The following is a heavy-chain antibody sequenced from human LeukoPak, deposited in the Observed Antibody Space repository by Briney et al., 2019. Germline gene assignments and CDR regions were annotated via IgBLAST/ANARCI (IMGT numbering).Heavy chain of an antibody. V-gene: IGHV4-39*07. CDR2: INHSEST. J-gene: IGHJ5*02. CDR1: GGSISSNSYY. Sequence: SETLSLTCTISGGSISSNSYYWGWIRQPPGKGLEWIGEINHSESTNYNPSLKSRVTISVDTSKNQFSLKLSSVTAADTAVYYCASGYLVQGYNWFDPWGQGTLVTVSS. CDR3: ASGYLVQGYNWFDP. D-gene: IGHD3-10*01.